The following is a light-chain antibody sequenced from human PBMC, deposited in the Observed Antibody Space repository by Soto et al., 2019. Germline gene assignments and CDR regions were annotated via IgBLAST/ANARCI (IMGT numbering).Light chain of an antibody. V-gene: IGKV1-5*03. J-gene: IGKJ1*01. Sequence: DIQMTQSPSTLSASLGDRVTITCRASQSVNSWMAWYQQKPVKATKLLIYKASTLETGVPSRFSGSGSGTEYTLTISSLQSDDFATYYCQQYNSYSRTFGQGTKV. CDR1: QSVNSW. CDR3: QQYNSYSRT. CDR2: KAS.